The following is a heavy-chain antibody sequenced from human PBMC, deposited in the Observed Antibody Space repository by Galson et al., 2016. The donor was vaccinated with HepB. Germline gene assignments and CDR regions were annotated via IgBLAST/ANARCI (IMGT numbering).Heavy chain of an antibody. CDR1: GGSISSSSYF. V-gene: IGHV4-39*01. CDR3: ARQDRAGLVNF. D-gene: IGHD6-19*01. J-gene: IGHJ3*01. CDR2: IYYSGTT. Sequence: TLSLTCTVSGGSISSSSYFWAWIRQPPGKGLEWIGSIYYSGTTHYNPSLQSRVSISVDTSKNQFSLRLTSVSAADTATYSCARQDRAGLVNFWGQGTMVTVSS.